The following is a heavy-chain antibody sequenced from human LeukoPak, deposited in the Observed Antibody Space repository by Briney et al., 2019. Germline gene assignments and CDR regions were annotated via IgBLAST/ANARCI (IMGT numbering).Heavy chain of an antibody. D-gene: IGHD3-22*01. V-gene: IGHV4-59*01. CDR2: IYYSGNT. J-gene: IGHJ3*02. CDR3: ARGVGYYYDSSGNKRKGGAFDI. Sequence: SETLSLTCTVSGGSLSSYYWSWVQQPPGEGLEWIGHIYYSGNTKFNPSLKSRVTISVDTSKNQFSLKLSSVTAADTAVYYCARGVGYYYDSSGNKRKGGAFDIWGQGTMVTVSS. CDR1: GGSLSSYY.